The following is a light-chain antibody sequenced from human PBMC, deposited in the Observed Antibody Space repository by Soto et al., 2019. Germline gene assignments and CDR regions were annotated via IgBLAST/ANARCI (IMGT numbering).Light chain of an antibody. V-gene: IGLV1-44*01. CDR1: SSNIGSHT. J-gene: IGLJ3*02. Sequence: QSVLTQPPSTSGTPGQRVAISCSGTSSNIGSHTVNWYQQLPGTAPKLLIYGDDQRPSGVPDRFSGFKSGTSASLAISGLQPEDEVDYYCASWDDRLNGPVFGGGTKLTVL. CDR3: ASWDDRLNGPV. CDR2: GDD.